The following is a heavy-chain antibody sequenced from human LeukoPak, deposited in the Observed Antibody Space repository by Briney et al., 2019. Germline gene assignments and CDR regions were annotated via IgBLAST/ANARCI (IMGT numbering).Heavy chain of an antibody. D-gene: IGHD3-22*01. CDR1: GGSISAYY. CDR2: IYTSGST. V-gene: IGHV4-4*07. CDR3: ARGWKYYYDSSGYFDY. J-gene: IGHJ4*02. Sequence: SETLSLTCTVSGGSISAYYWSWVRQPAGKGLEWIGRIYTSGSTNYNPSLKSRVTMSVDTSKNQFSLKLSSVTAADTAVYYCARGWKYYYDSSGYFDYWGQGTLVTVSS.